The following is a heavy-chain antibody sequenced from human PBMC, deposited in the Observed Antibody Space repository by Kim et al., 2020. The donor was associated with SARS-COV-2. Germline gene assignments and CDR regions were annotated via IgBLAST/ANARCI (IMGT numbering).Heavy chain of an antibody. CDR1: GGSISSSSYY. CDR3: ARWGYSGSYRDY. V-gene: IGHV4-39*01. Sequence: SETLSLTCTVSGGSISSSSYYWGWIRQPPGKGLEWIGSIYYSGSTYYNPSLKSRVTISVDTSKNQFSLKLSSVTAADTAVYYCARWGYSGSYRDYWGQGTLVTVSS. J-gene: IGHJ4*02. CDR2: IYYSGST. D-gene: IGHD1-26*01.